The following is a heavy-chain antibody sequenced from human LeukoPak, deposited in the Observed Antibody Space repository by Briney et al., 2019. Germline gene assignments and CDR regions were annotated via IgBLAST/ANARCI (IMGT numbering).Heavy chain of an antibody. J-gene: IGHJ3*02. CDR3: ARDSYYDSSGHNAFDI. CDR1: GGSISSYY. CDR2: IYYSGRT. D-gene: IGHD3-22*01. V-gene: IGHV4-59*01. Sequence: SETLSLTCTVSGGSISSYYWSWLRQPPGKGLEWIGYIYYSGRTNYNPSLKSRVTISVDTSKHQFALKLSSVTAADTAVYYCARDSYYDSSGHNAFDIWGQGTMVTVSS.